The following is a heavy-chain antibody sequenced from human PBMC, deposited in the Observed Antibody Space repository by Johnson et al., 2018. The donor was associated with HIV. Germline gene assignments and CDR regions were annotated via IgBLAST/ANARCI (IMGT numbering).Heavy chain of an antibody. CDR2: INWTGGRT. CDR1: GFTFDDYG. CDR3: AREGGGSLDDAFDI. J-gene: IGHJ3*02. Sequence: EVQLVESGGGVVRPGGSLRLACAASGFTFDDYGMNWVRQAPGKGLEWVSGINWTGGRTGYADSVKGRFTISRDNAKNSLYLQMNSLRAEDTALYYCAREGGGSLDDAFDIWGQGTMVTVSS. D-gene: IGHD1-26*01. V-gene: IGHV3-20*04.